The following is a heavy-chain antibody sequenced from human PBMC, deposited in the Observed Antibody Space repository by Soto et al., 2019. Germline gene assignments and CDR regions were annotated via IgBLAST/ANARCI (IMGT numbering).Heavy chain of an antibody. V-gene: IGHV3-30*19. CDR2: TSYDGSDK. CDR3: ARWGTTGGLDV. J-gene: IGHJ1*01. D-gene: IGHD3-16*01. CDR1: GFTFRSYV. Sequence: QVQLVESGGGVVQPGTSLRVSCVGSGFTFRSYVMHWVRQAPGKGLEWVALTSYDGSDKYYDDSVRGRFTISRDNSRSTVDLQMDSLSLEDTALYYCARWGTTGGLDVWGQGTLVSVSS.